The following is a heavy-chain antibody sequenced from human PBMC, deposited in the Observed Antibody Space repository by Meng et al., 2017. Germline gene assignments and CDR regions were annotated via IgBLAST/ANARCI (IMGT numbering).Heavy chain of an antibody. CDR1: GPTFNSYW. Sequence: EVQLVESGGGLVQPGGSLRLSCAASGPTFNSYWMHWVRQAPGKGLVWVSRIKSDGSVTTYADIVKGRFTISRDNAKNTVYLQMKSLRAEDTAVYYCAPTVTTPGPFDFWGQGSLVTVSS. CDR3: APTVTTPGPFDF. J-gene: IGHJ4*02. CDR2: IKSDGSVT. D-gene: IGHD4-17*01. V-gene: IGHV3-74*01.